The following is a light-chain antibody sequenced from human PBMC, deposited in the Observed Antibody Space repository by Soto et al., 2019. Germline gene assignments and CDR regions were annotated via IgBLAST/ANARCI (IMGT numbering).Light chain of an antibody. V-gene: IGKV3-15*01. Sequence: ERVMTRSPVTLSLCPGERATLSCRASESVSSNLAWYQQKPGQAPRLLIYDASTRATGIPARFSGSGSGTEFTLTISSLQSEDFAVYYCQQYNNWPPGRTFGQGTKVEIK. J-gene: IGKJ1*01. CDR1: ESVSSN. CDR2: DAS. CDR3: QQYNNWPPGRT.